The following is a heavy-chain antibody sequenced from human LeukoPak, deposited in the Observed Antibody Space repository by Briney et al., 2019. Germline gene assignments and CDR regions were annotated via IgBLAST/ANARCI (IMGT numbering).Heavy chain of an antibody. D-gene: IGHD5-18*01. J-gene: IGHJ4*02. CDR1: GFNFGSSA. CDR2: ISSKGSTM. V-gene: IGHV3-48*04. Sequence: GGSLRLSCTASGFNFGSSAMNWARQAPGKGLEWISYISSKGSTMNYVDSVKGRFTISRDNAKNSLYLQMDSLRAEDTALYYCARGRISIWLFDDWGQGTLVSVSS. CDR3: ARGRISIWLFDD.